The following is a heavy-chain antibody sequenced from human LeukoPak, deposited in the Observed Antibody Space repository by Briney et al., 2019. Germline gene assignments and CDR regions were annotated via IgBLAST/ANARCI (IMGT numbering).Heavy chain of an antibody. D-gene: IGHD3-10*01. J-gene: IGHJ4*02. V-gene: IGHV1-69*04. CDR2: IIPILGIA. Sequence: ASVKVSCKASGGTFSSYAISWVRQAPGQGLEWMGRIIPILGIANYAQKFQGRVTITADKSTSAAYMELSSLRSEDTAVYYCAREGYYGSPDYWGQGTLVTVSS. CDR1: GGTFSSYA. CDR3: AREGYYGSPDY.